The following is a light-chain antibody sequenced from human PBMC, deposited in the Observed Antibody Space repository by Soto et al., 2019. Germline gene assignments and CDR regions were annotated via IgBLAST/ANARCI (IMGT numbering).Light chain of an antibody. J-gene: IGLJ2*01. Sequence: QSALTQPRSVSGSPGQSVAISCTGTSSDVGSSNFVSWYQQHPGKAPKLMIYDITERPSGVPDRFSGSKSGNTASLTISGLQTEDEADYYCCSYAGTYTPVVFGGGTQLTVL. CDR2: DIT. V-gene: IGLV2-11*01. CDR3: CSYAGTYTPVV. CDR1: SSDVGSSNF.